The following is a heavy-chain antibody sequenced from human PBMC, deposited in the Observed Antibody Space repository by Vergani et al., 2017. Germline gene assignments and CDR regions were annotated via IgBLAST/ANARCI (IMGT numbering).Heavy chain of an antibody. CDR2: IGHSGST. V-gene: IGHV4-4*03. CDR3: ARNPIGSSYYEY. Sequence: QVQLQESGPGLVKPLGTLSLTCSVSGGPLSTTDWWSWVRQSPERGLEWIGKIGHSGSTYFNASFASRVSMSVDWSVKHFSLYLRSVTAAVTAVYYCARNPIGSSYYEYWGQGILVTVSS. J-gene: IGHJ4*02. CDR1: GGPLSTTDW. D-gene: IGHD3-10*01.